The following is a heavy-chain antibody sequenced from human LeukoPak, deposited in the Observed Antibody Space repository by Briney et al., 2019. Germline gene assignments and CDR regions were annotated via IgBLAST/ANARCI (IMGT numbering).Heavy chain of an antibody. CDR2: MNPNSGNT. Sequence: ASVKVSCKASGYTFTSYDINWVRQATGQGLEWMGWMNPNSGNTGYAQKFQGRVTMTRNTSISTAYMELSSLRSEDTAVYYCAVMGARTTRIYYWGQGTLVTVSS. CDR1: GYTFTSYD. J-gene: IGHJ4*02. CDR3: AVMGARTTRIYY. V-gene: IGHV1-8*01. D-gene: IGHD1-26*01.